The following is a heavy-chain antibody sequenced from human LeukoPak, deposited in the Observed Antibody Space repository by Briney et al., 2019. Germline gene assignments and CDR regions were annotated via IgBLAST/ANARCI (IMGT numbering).Heavy chain of an antibody. Sequence: SETLSLTCTVSGGSIRSYYWSWIRQPPGKGLEWIGEINHSGSTNYNPSLKSRATISVDTSKNQFSLKLSSVTAADTAVYYCARGVLWFGEFRHYYYYMDVWGKGTTVTVSS. CDR1: GGSIRSYY. CDR3: ARGVLWFGEFRHYYYYMDV. D-gene: IGHD3-10*01. V-gene: IGHV4-34*01. CDR2: INHSGST. J-gene: IGHJ6*03.